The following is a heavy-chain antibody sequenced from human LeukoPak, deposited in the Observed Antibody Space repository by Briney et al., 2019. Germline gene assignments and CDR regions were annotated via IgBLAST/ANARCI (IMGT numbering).Heavy chain of an antibody. CDR3: TRHMDSRIAAADYYYMDV. CDR2: IRSKANSYAT. CDR1: GFTFSGSA. D-gene: IGHD6-13*01. V-gene: IGHV3-73*01. Sequence: PGGSLRLSCAASGFTFSGSAMHWVRQASEKGLEWVGRIRSKANSYATAYAASVKGRFTISRDDSKNTAYLQMNSLKTEDTAVYYCTRHMDSRIAAADYYYMDVWGKGTTVTVSS. J-gene: IGHJ6*03.